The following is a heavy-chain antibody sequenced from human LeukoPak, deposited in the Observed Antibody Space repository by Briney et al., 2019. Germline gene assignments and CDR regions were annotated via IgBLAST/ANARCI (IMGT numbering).Heavy chain of an antibody. D-gene: IGHD5-12*01. Sequence: ASVKVSCKASGGTFTIYAISWVRQAPGQGLEWMGGIIPIFGTANYAQKFQGRVTITTDESTSTAYMELSSLRSEDTAVYYCARGYSGYDYGPYYYYMDVWGKGTTVTVSS. CDR1: GGTFTIYA. CDR3: ARGYSGYDYGPYYYYMDV. V-gene: IGHV1-69*05. CDR2: IIPIFGTA. J-gene: IGHJ6*03.